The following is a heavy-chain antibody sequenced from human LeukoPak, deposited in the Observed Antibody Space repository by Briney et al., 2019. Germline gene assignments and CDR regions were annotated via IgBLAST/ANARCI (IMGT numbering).Heavy chain of an antibody. J-gene: IGHJ4*02. CDR3: AGSSSWYYFDY. CDR1: RGSISSYY. Sequence: SETLSLTCTVSRGSISSYYWSWIRQPPGKGLEWIGYIYYSGSTNYNPSLKSRVTISVDTSKNQFSLKLSSVTAADTAVYYCAGSSSWYYFDYWGQGTLVTVSS. V-gene: IGHV4-59*01. D-gene: IGHD6-13*01. CDR2: IYYSGST.